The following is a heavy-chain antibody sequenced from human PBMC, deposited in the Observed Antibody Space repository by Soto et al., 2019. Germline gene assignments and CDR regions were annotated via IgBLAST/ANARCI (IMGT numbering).Heavy chain of an antibody. CDR3: ARARIAVAGYDY. V-gene: IGHV3-74*01. CDR2: INSDGSST. D-gene: IGHD6-19*01. J-gene: IGHJ4*02. CDR1: GFTFSSYW. Sequence: GGSLRLSCAASGFTFSSYWMHWVRQAPGKGLVWVSRINSDGSSTSYADSVKGRFTISRDNAKNTLYLQMNSLGAEDTAVYYCARARIAVAGYDYWGQGTLVTVSS.